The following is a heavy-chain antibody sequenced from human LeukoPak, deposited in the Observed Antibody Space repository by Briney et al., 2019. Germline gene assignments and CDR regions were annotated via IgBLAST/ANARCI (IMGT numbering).Heavy chain of an antibody. CDR3: ARRDIVVVPAAIGAGAFDI. V-gene: IGHV4-39*01. CDR1: GGSISSSSYY. J-gene: IGHJ3*02. CDR2: IYYSGST. D-gene: IGHD2-2*02. Sequence: PSETLSLTCTVSGGSISSSSYYWGWIRQPPGKGLEWIGSIYYSGSTYYNPSLKSRVTISVDTSKNQFSPKLSSVTAADTAVYYCARRDIVVVPAAIGAGAFDIWGQGTMVTVSS.